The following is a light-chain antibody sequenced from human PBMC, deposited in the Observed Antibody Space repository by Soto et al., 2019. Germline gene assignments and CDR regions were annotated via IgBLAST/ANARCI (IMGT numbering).Light chain of an antibody. CDR3: QQYNSYPLT. Sequence: INMTNSPSTLSGSVIYRVTITFRASQTISSWLAWYQQKPGKAPKLLIYKAPTLKSGVPSRFSGSGSGTEFTLTISSLQPDDVAAYYCQQYNSYPLTFGGGTKVDIK. CDR2: KAP. V-gene: IGKV1-5*03. J-gene: IGKJ4*01. CDR1: QTISSW.